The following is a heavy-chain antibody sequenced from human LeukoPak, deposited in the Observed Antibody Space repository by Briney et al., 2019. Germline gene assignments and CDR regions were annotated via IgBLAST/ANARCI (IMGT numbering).Heavy chain of an antibody. Sequence: GGSLRLSCAASGFTFSSYAMSWVRQAPGKGLEWVSAISGSGGSTYYADSVKGRFTISRDNSKNTLYLQMNSLRAEDTAVYYCAKDPRITMIVVVIRGGAFDIWGQGTMVTVSS. J-gene: IGHJ3*02. CDR2: ISGSGGST. D-gene: IGHD3-22*01. CDR1: GFTFSSYA. CDR3: AKDPRITMIVVVIRGGAFDI. V-gene: IGHV3-23*01.